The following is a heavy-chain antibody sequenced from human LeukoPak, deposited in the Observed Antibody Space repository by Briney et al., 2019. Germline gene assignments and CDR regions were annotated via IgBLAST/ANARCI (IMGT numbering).Heavy chain of an antibody. CDR3: ARSSSYGSAFDI. Sequence: PSETLSLTCTVSGGSISSGAYYWGWIRQYPGKGLQWIGYIYYSGNSYYSPSLKSRLTISLDTSKNQFSLNLTSVTVADTAFYYCARSSSYGSAFDIWGQGTVVTVSS. D-gene: IGHD5-18*01. CDR2: IYYSGNS. V-gene: IGHV4-31*03. CDR1: GGSISSGAYY. J-gene: IGHJ3*02.